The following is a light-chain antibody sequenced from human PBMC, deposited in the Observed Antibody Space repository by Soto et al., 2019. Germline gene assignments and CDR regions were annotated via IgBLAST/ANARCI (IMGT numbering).Light chain of an antibody. CDR1: QSVSSSY. CDR3: QQYGSSPPLT. J-gene: IGKJ4*01. CDR2: GAS. V-gene: IGKV3-20*01. Sequence: EIVLTQSPATLSLSPGERATLSCRASQSVSSSYLAWYQQKPGQAPRLLIYGASSTATGIPDRFSGSGSGTDFTLTISRLETEDFAVYYCQQYGSSPPLTFGGGTKVEIK.